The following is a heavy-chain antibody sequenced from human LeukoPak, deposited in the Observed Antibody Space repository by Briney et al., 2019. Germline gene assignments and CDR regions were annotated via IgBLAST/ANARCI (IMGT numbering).Heavy chain of an antibody. J-gene: IGHJ4*02. V-gene: IGHV3-23*01. CDR3: AKEAEVGYCSGGSCYWIGDFFDY. CDR2: ISSSGGST. Sequence: GGSLRLSCAASGFTFSSYAMSWLRQAPGKGLEWVSAISSSGGSTYYADSVKGRFTISRDNSKNTLYLQMNSLRAEDTAVYYCAKEAEVGYCSGGSCYWIGDFFDYWGQGTLVTVSS. D-gene: IGHD2-15*01. CDR1: GFTFSSYA.